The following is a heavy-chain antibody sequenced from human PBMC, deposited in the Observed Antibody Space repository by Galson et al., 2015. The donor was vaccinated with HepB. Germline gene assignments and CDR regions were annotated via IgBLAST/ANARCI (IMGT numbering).Heavy chain of an antibody. CDR1: GYSFTSYW. Sequence: QSGAEVKKPGESLKISCKGSGYSFTSYWIGWVRQMPGKGLEWMGIIYPGDSDTRYSPSFQGQVTISADKSISTAYLQWSSLKASDTAMYYCAASYCSSTSCYPWDYYYGMDVWGQGTTVTVSS. D-gene: IGHD2-2*01. CDR2: IYPGDSDT. CDR3: AASYCSSTSCYPWDYYYGMDV. V-gene: IGHV5-51*01. J-gene: IGHJ6*02.